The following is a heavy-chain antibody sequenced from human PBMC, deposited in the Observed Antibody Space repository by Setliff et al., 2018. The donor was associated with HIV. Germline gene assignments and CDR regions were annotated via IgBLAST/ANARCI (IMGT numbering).Heavy chain of an antibody. CDR1: GGTSGTHA. CDR3: AGPRGDEAFDI. Sequence: EASVKVSCKASGGTSGTHAIDWVRQAPGQGLEWMGQIISILDITTYAQSLQGRVTITADESTSTFYMELSSLRSADTAVYYCAGPRGDEAFDIWGQGTKVTVSS. CDR2: IISILDIT. D-gene: IGHD3-10*01. V-gene: IGHV1-69*10. J-gene: IGHJ3*02.